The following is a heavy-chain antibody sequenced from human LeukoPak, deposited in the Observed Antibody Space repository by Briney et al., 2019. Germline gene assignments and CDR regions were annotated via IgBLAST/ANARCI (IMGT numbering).Heavy chain of an antibody. CDR2: ISNDGSNK. D-gene: IGHD5-24*01. CDR3: ARDGPGDGYNPTITTAYYYYGMDV. CDR1: GFTFSSYA. V-gene: IGHV3-30-3*01. J-gene: IGHJ6*02. Sequence: GGSLRLSCAASGFTFSSYAMHWVRQAPGKGLEWVAAISNDGSNKYYADSVKGRFTISRDNSKNTLYLQMNSLRAEDTAVYYCARDGPGDGYNPTITTAYYYYGMDVWGQGTTVTVSS.